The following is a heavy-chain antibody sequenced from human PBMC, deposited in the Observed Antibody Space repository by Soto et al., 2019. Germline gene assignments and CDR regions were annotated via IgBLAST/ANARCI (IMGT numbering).Heavy chain of an antibody. CDR3: AKEYGGNHWIDF. CDR1: GYTFTSYA. D-gene: IGHD2-15*01. Sequence: GASVKVSCKASGYTFTSYAMHWVRQAPGQRLEWMGWINAGNGNTKYSQKFQGRVTITRDTSASTAYMELSSLRPDDTAFYYCAKEYGGNHWIDFWGLGTLVNVS. J-gene: IGHJ4*02. CDR2: INAGNGNT. V-gene: IGHV1-3*01.